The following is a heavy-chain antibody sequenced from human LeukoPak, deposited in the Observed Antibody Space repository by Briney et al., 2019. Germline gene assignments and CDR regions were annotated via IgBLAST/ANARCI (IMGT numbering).Heavy chain of an antibody. D-gene: IGHD6-6*01. Sequence: TSETLSLTCTVSGGSISSYYWSWIRQPPGKGLEWIGYIYYSGSTNYNPSLKSRVTMSVDTSKNQFSLKLSSVTAADTAVYYCVRDVGQLAGLTWGQGTLVTVSS. V-gene: IGHV4-59*12. J-gene: IGHJ5*02. CDR3: VRDVGQLAGLT. CDR2: IYYSGST. CDR1: GGSISSYY.